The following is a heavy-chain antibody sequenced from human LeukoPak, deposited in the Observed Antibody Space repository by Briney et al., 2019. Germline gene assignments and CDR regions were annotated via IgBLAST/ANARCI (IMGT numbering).Heavy chain of an antibody. CDR2: IYYSGST. D-gene: IGHD3-10*01. J-gene: IGHJ5*02. Sequence: SETLSLTCTVSGGSISSYYWSWIRQPPGKGLEWIGYIYYSGSTNYNPSPKSRVTISVDTSKNQFSLKLSSVTAADTAVYYCARLWEYYGSGSYYIDWWFDPWGQGTLVTVSS. CDR1: GGSISSYY. V-gene: IGHV4-59*08. CDR3: ARLWEYYGSGSYYIDWWFDP.